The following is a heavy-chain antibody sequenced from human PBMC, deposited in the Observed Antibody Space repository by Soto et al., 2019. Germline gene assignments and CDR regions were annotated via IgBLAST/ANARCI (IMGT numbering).Heavy chain of an antibody. D-gene: IGHD2-21*02. CDR2: ISGSGGST. CDR1: GFTFSSYA. J-gene: IGHJ4*02. CDR3: AKDPEVVVTAPDY. V-gene: IGHV3-23*01. Sequence: HPGGSLRLSCAASGFTFSSYAMNWVRQAPGKGLEWVSAISGSGGSTYYVDSVKGRFTISRDNSRNTLYLQMNSLRAEDTAVYYCAKDPEVVVTAPDYWGQGTLGTVSS.